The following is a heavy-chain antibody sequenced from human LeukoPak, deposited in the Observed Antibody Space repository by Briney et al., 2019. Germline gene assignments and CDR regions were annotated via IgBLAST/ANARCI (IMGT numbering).Heavy chain of an antibody. V-gene: IGHV3-23*01. CDR1: GFTFSNYA. J-gene: IGHJ4*02. Sequence: GGSLRPSCAASGFTFSNYAMSWVRQAPGKGLEWVSTMSISGGSTYYADSVKGRFTISRDNSKNTLYVQMNSLRAEDTAVYYCAKGLKTNPTYYLDYWGQGALVTVSS. CDR3: AKGLKTNPTYYLDY. D-gene: IGHD1-14*01. CDR2: MSISGGST.